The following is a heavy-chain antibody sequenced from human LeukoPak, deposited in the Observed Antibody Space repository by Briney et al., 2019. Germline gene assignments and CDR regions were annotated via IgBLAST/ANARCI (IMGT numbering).Heavy chain of an antibody. J-gene: IGHJ6*03. CDR2: IYTGGST. D-gene: IGHD1-26*01. CDR1: GFTFSTYG. Sequence: GGSLRLSCAASGFTFSTYGMHWVRQAPGKGLEWVSAIYTGGSTYYAGSVKGRFTISRDNSKNMLYLQMNSLRAEDTAVYYCASGYSGSPGGIGYYMDVWGKGTTVTVSS. V-gene: IGHV3-66*01. CDR3: ASGYSGSPGGIGYYMDV.